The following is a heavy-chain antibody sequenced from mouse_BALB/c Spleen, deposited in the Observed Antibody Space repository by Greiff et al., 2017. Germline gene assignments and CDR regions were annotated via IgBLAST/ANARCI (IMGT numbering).Heavy chain of an antibody. D-gene: IGHD2-4*01. Sequence: EVQLQQSGPELVKPGASVNISCKASGYSFTGYFMNWVMQSHGKSLEWIGRINPYNGDTFYNQKFKGKATLTVDKSSSTAHMELRSLASEDSAVYYCARKGNYGDWYFDVWGAGTTVTVSA. J-gene: IGHJ1*01. CDR3: ARKGNYGDWYFDV. CDR1: GYSFTGYF. V-gene: IGHV1-20*02. CDR2: INPYNGDT.